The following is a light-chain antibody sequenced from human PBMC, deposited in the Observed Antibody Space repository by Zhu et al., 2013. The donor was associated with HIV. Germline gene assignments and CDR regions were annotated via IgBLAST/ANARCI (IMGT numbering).Light chain of an antibody. CDR1: QSVSST. V-gene: IGKV3-20*01. CDR2: GAS. Sequence: EIVLTQSPATLSVSPGERATLSCRASQSVSSTLAWYQQKPGQGPRLLIYGASTRATGIPDRFSGSGSRTDFTLTISRLEPEDFAVYYCQQYGSSPLTFGGGTTLEIK. J-gene: IGKJ4*01. CDR3: QQYGSSPLT.